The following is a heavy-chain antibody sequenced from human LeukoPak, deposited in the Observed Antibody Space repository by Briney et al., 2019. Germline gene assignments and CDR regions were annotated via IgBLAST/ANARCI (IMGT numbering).Heavy chain of an antibody. Sequence: ASVKVSCKASGYTFTGYFIHWVRQAPGQGLEWMGWINPKSGGTNYAQNFQGRVNMTRDTSISTAYMELSSLRSDDTAVYYCARVQRVTFPLKYYFDYWGQGTLVTVSS. CDR3: ARVQRVTFPLKYYFDY. J-gene: IGHJ4*02. V-gene: IGHV1-2*02. CDR1: GYTFTGYF. D-gene: IGHD3-10*01. CDR2: INPKSGGT.